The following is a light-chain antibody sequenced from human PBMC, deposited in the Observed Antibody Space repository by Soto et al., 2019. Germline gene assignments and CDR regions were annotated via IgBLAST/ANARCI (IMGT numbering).Light chain of an antibody. Sequence: DLQMTQSPSTLSVSVGDRVTITCRASHTIGCWVAWFQQKPGRAPKLLIFAVSALETGVPSRFSGGGSGTEFTLSITSLQPDDFATYYCQQYDSYPYTFGQGTNVEMK. CDR3: QQYDSYPYT. CDR2: AVS. V-gene: IGKV1-5*03. J-gene: IGKJ2*01. CDR1: HTIGCW.